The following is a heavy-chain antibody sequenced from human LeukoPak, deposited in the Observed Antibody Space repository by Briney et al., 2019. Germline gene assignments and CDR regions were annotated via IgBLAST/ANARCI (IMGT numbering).Heavy chain of an antibody. CDR2: IYTSGST. Sequence: SETLSLTCTVSGGSISSYYWSWIRQPAGKGLEWIGRIYTSGSTNYNPSLKSRVTMSVDTSKNQFSLKLSSVTAADTAVYYCARGRAITMIVVVSRAGGGSKFDYWGQGTLVTVSS. V-gene: IGHV4-4*07. CDR3: ARGRAITMIVVVSRAGGGSKFDY. D-gene: IGHD3-22*01. CDR1: GGSISSYY. J-gene: IGHJ4*02.